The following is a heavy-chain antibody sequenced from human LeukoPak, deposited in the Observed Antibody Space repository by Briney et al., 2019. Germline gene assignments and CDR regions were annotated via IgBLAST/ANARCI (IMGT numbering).Heavy chain of an antibody. CDR3: ARGRYSGTTYYFDY. V-gene: IGHV3-7*03. Sequence: GSLRLSCAASGFTFSTSWMSWVRQVPGKGLEWVANIKKDGSETYYVDSVKGRFPISRDKAKNSLYLQMNSLRAEDTAMYYCARGRYSGTTYYFDYWGQGTLVTVSS. J-gene: IGHJ4*02. CDR1: GFTFSTSW. CDR2: IKKDGSET. D-gene: IGHD5-12*01.